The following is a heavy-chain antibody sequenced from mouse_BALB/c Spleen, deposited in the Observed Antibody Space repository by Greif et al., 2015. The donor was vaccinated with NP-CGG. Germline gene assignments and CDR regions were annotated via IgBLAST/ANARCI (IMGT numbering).Heavy chain of an antibody. V-gene: IGHV3-8*02. CDR2: ISYSGST. D-gene: IGHD1-1*01. CDR1: GDSITSGY. J-gene: IGHJ1*01. Sequence: EVKLMESGPSLVKPSQTLSLTCSVTGDSITSGYWNWIRKFPGNKLEYMGYISYSGSTYYNPSLKSRISITRDTSKNXYYLQLNSVTTEDTATYYFARSSHHYYGSEDFDVWGAGTTVTVSS. CDR3: ARSSHHYYGSEDFDV.